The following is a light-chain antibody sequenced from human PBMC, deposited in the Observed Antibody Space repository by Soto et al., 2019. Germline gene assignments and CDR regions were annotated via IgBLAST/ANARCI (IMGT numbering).Light chain of an antibody. Sequence: AIRMTQSPSSFSASTGDRVTITCRASQGISSYLAWYQQKPGKAPKLLIYDASTLQSGDPSRFSGSGSGTDVTLTISCLQSEDFATYYLQQYYSYPHTFGQGTKVEIK. V-gene: IGKV1-8*01. CDR3: QQYYSYPHT. CDR1: QGISSY. J-gene: IGKJ1*01. CDR2: DAS.